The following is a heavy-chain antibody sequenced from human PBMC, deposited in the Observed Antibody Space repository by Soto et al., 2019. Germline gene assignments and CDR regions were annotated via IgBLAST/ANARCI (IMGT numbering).Heavy chain of an antibody. CDR1: GFTFSDYS. CDR2: ISSRSSTT. Sequence: GGSLRLSCAASGFTFSDYSMNWVRQAPGKGLEWISYISSRSSTTYYADSVKGRFTISRDNAKNTLFLQMNSLRAEDTAVYHCARTHGKFDFWGQGTLVTVSS. V-gene: IGHV3-48*01. D-gene: IGHD1-26*01. J-gene: IGHJ4*02. CDR3: ARTHGKFDF.